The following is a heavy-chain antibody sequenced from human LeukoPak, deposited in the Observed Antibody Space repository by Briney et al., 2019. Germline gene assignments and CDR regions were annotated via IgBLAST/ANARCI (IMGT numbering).Heavy chain of an antibody. Sequence: ASVKVSCKASGDTFSSYAISWVRRAPGQGLEWMGGIIPIFGTANYAQKFQGRVTITADESTSTAYMELSSLRSEDTAVYYCAREHYDSSGYYYYFDYWGQGTLVTVSS. CDR2: IIPIFGTA. V-gene: IGHV1-69*13. CDR3: AREHYDSSGYYYYFDY. CDR1: GDTFSSYA. D-gene: IGHD3-22*01. J-gene: IGHJ4*02.